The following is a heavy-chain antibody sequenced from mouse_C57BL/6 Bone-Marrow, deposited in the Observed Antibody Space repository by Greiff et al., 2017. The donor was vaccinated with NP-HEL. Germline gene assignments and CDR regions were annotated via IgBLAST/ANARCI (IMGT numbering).Heavy chain of an antibody. CDR3: ARGILRYPYWYFDV. V-gene: IGHV1-81*01. Sequence: QVQLQQSGAELARPGASVKLSCKASGYTFTSYGISWVKQRTGQGLEWIGEIYPRSGNTYYNEKFKGKATLTADKSSSTAYMELRSLTSEDSAVYFGARGILRYPYWYFDVWGTGTTVTVSS. CDR2: IYPRSGNT. CDR1: GYTFTSYG. J-gene: IGHJ1*03. D-gene: IGHD1-1*01.